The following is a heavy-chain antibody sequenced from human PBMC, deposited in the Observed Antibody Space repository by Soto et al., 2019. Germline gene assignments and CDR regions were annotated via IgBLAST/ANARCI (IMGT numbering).Heavy chain of an antibody. Sequence: EVQLVESGGGLVQPGGSLRLSCAASGFTFSSYEMNWVRQAPGKGLEWVSYISSSGSTIYYADSVKGRFTISRDNAKNSLYLQMNSLRAEDTAVYYCARDEDYDGMDVWGQGTTVTVSS. CDR1: GFTFSSYE. J-gene: IGHJ6*02. V-gene: IGHV3-48*03. CDR2: ISSSGSTI. CDR3: ARDEDYDGMDV.